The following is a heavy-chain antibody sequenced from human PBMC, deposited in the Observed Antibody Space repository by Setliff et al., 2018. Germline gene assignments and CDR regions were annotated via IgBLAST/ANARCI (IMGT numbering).Heavy chain of an antibody. D-gene: IGHD3-22*01. CDR1: GYTFTSYG. CDR3: ARGAYYYESSGLYGPDYYYYDMDV. CDR2: ISAYNGNT. J-gene: IGHJ6*02. Sequence: GASVKVSCKASGYTFTSYGISWVRQAPGQGLEWMGWISAYNGNTNYAQKFQGRVTMTTDTSTSTAYMELRSLRSDDTAVYYCARGAYYYESSGLYGPDYYYYDMDVWGQGTTVTVSS. V-gene: IGHV1-18*01.